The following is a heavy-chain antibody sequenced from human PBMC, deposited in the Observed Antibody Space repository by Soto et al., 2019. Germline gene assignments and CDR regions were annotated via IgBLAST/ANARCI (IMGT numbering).Heavy chain of an antibody. CDR2: ITWHSGTI. CDR3: AKEMITFGDFNYYYMDV. D-gene: IGHD3-16*01. CDR1: GFTFDQYT. V-gene: IGHV3-9*01. Sequence: EVQLVESGGGLVQPGRSLRLACAASGFTFDQYTMHWVRQAPVKGLEWVSSITWHSGTIGYADSVKGRFTISRDNAKNSLYLQMNSLRGEDTALYYCAKEMITFGDFNYYYMDVWGNGTKVTVSS. J-gene: IGHJ6*03.